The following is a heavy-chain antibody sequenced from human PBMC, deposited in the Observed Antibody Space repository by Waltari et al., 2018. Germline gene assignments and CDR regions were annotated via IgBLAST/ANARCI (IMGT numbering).Heavy chain of an antibody. Sequence: QVQLVQSGAEVKRPGASVKFSCRASGYTFTGHYMHWVRQAPGQGLEWMGWVHHSDGVKTYALNVEGRVAVTRDTSSRTAYMELTRLTSDDTAVYYCARDSYFDSARNGGANWYFDLWGQGTLVIVSS. D-gene: IGHD3-22*01. CDR2: VHHSDGVK. CDR1: GYTFTGHY. V-gene: IGHV1-2*02. CDR3: ARDSYFDSARNGGANWYFDL. J-gene: IGHJ2*01.